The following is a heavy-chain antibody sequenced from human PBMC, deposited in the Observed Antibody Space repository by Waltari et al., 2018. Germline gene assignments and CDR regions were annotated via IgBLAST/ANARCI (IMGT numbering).Heavy chain of an antibody. J-gene: IGHJ4*02. CDR1: GFSLSIYW. Sequence: EVQLVESGGGLVQPGGSLRLSCAASGFSLSIYWMSWVRQTPGKGLEWVVNIKQDGSEKYYLDSVKGRFTISRDNTKNSLYLQMNSLRAEDTAVYYCATDGEQWLVNYFDYWGQGTLVTVSS. CDR3: ATDGEQWLVNYFDY. CDR2: IKQDGSEK. D-gene: IGHD6-19*01. V-gene: IGHV3-7*03.